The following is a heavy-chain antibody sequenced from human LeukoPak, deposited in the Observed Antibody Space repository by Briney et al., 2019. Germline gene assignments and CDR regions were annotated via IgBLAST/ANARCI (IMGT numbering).Heavy chain of an antibody. J-gene: IGHJ4*02. CDR1: GFTFDDYT. V-gene: IGHV3-43*01. CDR3: AKDLYGSGSYYKGYYFDY. CDR2: ISWDGGST. D-gene: IGHD3-10*01. Sequence: PGGSLRLSCAASGFTFDDYTMHWVRQAPGKGLEWVSLISWDGGSTYYADSVKGRFTISRDNSKNSLYLQMNSLRTEDTALYYCAKDLYGSGSYYKGYYFDYWGQGTLVTVSS.